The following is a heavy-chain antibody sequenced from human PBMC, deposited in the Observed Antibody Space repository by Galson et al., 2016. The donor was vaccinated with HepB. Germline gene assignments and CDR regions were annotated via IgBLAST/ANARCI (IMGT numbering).Heavy chain of an antibody. J-gene: IGHJ6*02. Sequence: PALVKPTQTVTLTCTFSGFSLNTSGMCVSWIRQPPGKALEWLAVIDWDGGKYYRTSLKTRLTISKDTSKNQVVLTVTNMDPVDTATYYCARIAPYCGGDFDVWGQGTTVTVSS. V-gene: IGHV2-70*01. CDR2: IDWDGGK. CDR3: ARIAPYCGGDFDV. CDR1: GFSLNTSGMC. D-gene: IGHD2-21*01.